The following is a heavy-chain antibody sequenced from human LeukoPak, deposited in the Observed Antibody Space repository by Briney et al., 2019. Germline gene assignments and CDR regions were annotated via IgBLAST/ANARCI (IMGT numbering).Heavy chain of an antibody. CDR3: AREYRNPLDY. V-gene: IGHV4-30-2*01. Sequence: SQTLSLTCTVSGGSISSGGYYWSWIRQPPGKGLEWIGYIYHSGSTYYNPSLKSRVTISVDRSKNHFSLQLHSVTPEDTAVYYCAREYRNPLDYWGQGTLVPVSS. CDR2: IYHSGST. CDR1: GGSISSGGYY. J-gene: IGHJ4*02. D-gene: IGHD1-14*01.